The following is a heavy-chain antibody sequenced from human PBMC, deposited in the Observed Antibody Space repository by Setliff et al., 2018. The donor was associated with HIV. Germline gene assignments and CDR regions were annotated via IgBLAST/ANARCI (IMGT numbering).Heavy chain of an antibody. CDR1: GGSFSGYS. J-gene: IGHJ6*02. CDR2: VYHSGSS. CDR3: ARQLGTDVGYYYYGMDV. V-gene: IGHV4-34*01. D-gene: IGHD2-8*01. Sequence: PSETLSLTCAVYGGSFSGYSWSWIRQPPGKGPEWIGEVYHSGSSNYNPSLKSRVTISVDTSKKQFSLKLSSVTAADTAVYYCARQLGTDVGYYYYGMDVWGQGTTVTVSS.